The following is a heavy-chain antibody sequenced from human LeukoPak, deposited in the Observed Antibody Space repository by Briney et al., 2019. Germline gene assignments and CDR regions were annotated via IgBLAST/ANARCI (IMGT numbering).Heavy chain of an antibody. V-gene: IGHV4-31*03. D-gene: IGHD5-18*01. CDR2: IYYSGST. Sequence: PSQTLSLTCTVSGGSISSGGYYWSWIRQHPGKGLEWIGYIYYSGSTYYNPSLKSRVTISVDTSKNQFSLKLSSVTAADTAVYYCARNVYDRYSYGRDGIDYRGQGTLVTVSS. CDR1: GGSISSGGYY. CDR3: ARNVYDRYSYGRDGIDY. J-gene: IGHJ4*02.